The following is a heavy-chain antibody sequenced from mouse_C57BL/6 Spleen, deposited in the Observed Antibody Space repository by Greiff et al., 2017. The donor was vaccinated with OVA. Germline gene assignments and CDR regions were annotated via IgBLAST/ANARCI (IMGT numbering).Heavy chain of an antibody. D-gene: IGHD2-4*01. CDR2: IWTGGGT. CDR1: GFSLTSYA. J-gene: IGHJ1*03. CDR3: ARNLDYDESYWYFDV. V-gene: IGHV2-9-1*01. Sequence: VQGVESGPGLVAPSQSLSITCTVSGFSLTSYAISWVRQPPGTGLEWLGVIWTGGGTNYNSALKSRLSISKDNSKSQVFLKMNSLQTDDTARYYCARNLDYDESYWYFDVWGTGTTVTVSS.